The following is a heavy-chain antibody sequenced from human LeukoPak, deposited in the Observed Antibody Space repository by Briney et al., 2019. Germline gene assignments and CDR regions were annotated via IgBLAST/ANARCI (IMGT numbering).Heavy chain of an antibody. J-gene: IGHJ5*02. D-gene: IGHD3-3*01. CDR3: ARSITIFGVVIRNWFDP. CDR2: IYHSGST. V-gene: IGHV4-38-2*01. CDR1: GYSISSGYY. Sequence: SETLSLTCAVSGYSISSGYYWGWIQQPPGKGLEWMGSIYHSGSTYYNPSLKSRVTISVDTSKNQFSLKLSSVTAADTAVYYCARSITIFGVVIRNWFDPWGQGTLVTVSS.